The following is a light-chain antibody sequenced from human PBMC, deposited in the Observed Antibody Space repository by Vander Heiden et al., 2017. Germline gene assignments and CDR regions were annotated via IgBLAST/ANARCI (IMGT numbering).Light chain of an antibody. CDR1: SLRSYY. CDR3: NSRDSSGNHLAV. CDR2: GKN. J-gene: IGLJ2*01. Sequence: SSELTQDPAVSVALGQTVRITCQGDSLRSYYASWYQQKPGQAPVLVIYGKNNRPSGSPDRFSCSSSGNTASLTITGAQAEDEADYYCNSRDSSGNHLAVFGGGTKLTVL. V-gene: IGLV3-19*01.